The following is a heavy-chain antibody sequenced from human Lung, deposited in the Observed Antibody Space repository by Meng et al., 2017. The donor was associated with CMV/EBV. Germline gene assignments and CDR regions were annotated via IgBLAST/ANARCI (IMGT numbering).Heavy chain of an antibody. CDR3: ARDVAVTYNWFDP. J-gene: IGHJ5*02. CDR1: GGSIAGSRYY. Sequence: SVTLSLXCTVPGGSIAGSRYYRGWIRQPPGEGLQWIGSISYSGSTYYNPSVKSRVNISIDTSKNQVSLKLSSVTAAYTAVYYCARDVAVTYNWFDPWGQGXLVTVSS. D-gene: IGHD2-21*02. V-gene: IGHV4-39*07. CDR2: ISYSGST.